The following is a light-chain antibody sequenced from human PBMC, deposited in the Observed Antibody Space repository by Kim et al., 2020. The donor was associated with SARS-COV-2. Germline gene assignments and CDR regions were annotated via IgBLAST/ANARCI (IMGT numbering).Light chain of an antibody. CDR2: DVS. Sequence: QSVLTQPASVSGSPGQSITISCTGTSSDVGGYNYVSWYQQHPGKAPKLIIYDVSKRPSGVSNRFSGSKSGNTASLTISGLQAEDEADYYCSSSSSSSSYWVFGGGTQLTVL. CDR1: SSDVGGYNY. J-gene: IGLJ3*02. CDR3: SSSSSSSSYWV. V-gene: IGLV2-14*01.